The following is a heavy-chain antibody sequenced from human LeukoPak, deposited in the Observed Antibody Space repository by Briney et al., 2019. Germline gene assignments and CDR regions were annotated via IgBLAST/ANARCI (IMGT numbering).Heavy chain of an antibody. CDR1: GYSIGSGYY. D-gene: IGHD2-15*01. V-gene: IGHV4-38-2*01. CDR3: ARHGGGLAAVPTGGVNWFDP. CDR2: VYYSGST. J-gene: IGHJ5*02. Sequence: SETLSLTCAVSGYSIGSGYYWGWNRQPPGKGLEWIGSVYYSGSTYYNPSLKSRVTISIDKSKNQFSLHLTSVPAAATAMYDWARHGGGLAAVPTGGVNWFDPWGQGTLVTVSS.